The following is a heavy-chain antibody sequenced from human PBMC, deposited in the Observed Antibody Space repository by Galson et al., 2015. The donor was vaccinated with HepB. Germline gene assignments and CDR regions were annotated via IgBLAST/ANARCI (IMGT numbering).Heavy chain of an antibody. Sequence: SLRLSCAASGFTFSSYAMHWVRQAPGKGLEWVAVISYDGSNKYYADSVKGRFTISRDNSKNTLYLQMNSLRAEDTAVYYCARDLDTAMGRYYYYYGMDVWGQGTTVTVSS. CDR3: ARDLDTAMGRYYYYYGMDV. J-gene: IGHJ6*02. V-gene: IGHV3-30-3*01. CDR1: GFTFSSYA. D-gene: IGHD5-18*01. CDR2: ISYDGSNK.